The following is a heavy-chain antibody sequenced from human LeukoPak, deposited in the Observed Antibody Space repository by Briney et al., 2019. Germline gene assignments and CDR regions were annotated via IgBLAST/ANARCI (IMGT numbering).Heavy chain of an antibody. CDR3: AGELNYYDSSGYCY. CDR2: INPNNGGT. J-gene: IGHJ4*02. V-gene: IGHV1-2*02. D-gene: IGHD3-22*01. Sequence: ASVKVSCKASGYTFTGHYMHWVRQAPGQGLEWMGWINPNNGGTNYAQKFQGRVTMTRDTSISTAYMELSRLRSDDTAVYYCAGELNYYDSSGYCYWGQGTLVTVSS. CDR1: GYTFTGHY.